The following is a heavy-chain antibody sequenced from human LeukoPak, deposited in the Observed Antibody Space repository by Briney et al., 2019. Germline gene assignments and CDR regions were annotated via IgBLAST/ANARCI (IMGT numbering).Heavy chain of an antibody. D-gene: IGHD4-11*01. V-gene: IGHV3-74*01. CDR3: ARFKVTVTSIP. CDR2: INPDGSSA. Sequence: PGGSLRLSCAASGFTFSDYWMHWARQAPGKGLVWVSRINPDGSSASYADSVKGRFTISRDNAKNTLYLQVNSLRAEDTAVYYCARFKVTVTSIPWGQGTLVTVSS. CDR1: GFTFSDYW. J-gene: IGHJ5*02.